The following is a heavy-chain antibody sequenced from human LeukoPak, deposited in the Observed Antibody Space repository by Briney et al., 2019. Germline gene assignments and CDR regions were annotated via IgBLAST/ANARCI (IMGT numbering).Heavy chain of an antibody. CDR1: GGSISSGDYY. CDR2: IYYSGST. D-gene: IGHD7-27*01. V-gene: IGHV4-30-4*08. Sequence: PSQTLSLTCTVSGGSISSGDYYWSWIRQPPGKGMEWIGYIYYSGSTYYNPSLKSRVTISVDTSKNQFSLKLSSVTAADTAVYYCARERANWGSNFYYWGQGTLVTVSS. CDR3: ARERANWGSNFYY. J-gene: IGHJ4*02.